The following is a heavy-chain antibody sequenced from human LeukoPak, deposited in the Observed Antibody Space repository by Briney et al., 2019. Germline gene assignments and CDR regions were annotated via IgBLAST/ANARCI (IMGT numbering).Heavy chain of an antibody. V-gene: IGHV3-30*04. CDR3: ARDGYYYGSGIPPYYMDV. Sequence: GGSLRLSCAASGFTFSSYVMHWVRQAPGKGLEWVAIISYDGSNEYYADSVKGRFTISRDNSKNTLYLQMNSLRAEDTAVYYCARDGYYYGSGIPPYYMDVWGKGTTVTVSS. D-gene: IGHD3-10*01. CDR2: ISYDGSNE. J-gene: IGHJ6*03. CDR1: GFTFSSYV.